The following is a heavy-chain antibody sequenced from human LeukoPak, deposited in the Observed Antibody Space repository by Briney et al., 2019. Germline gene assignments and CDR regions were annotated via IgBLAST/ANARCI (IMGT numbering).Heavy chain of an antibody. J-gene: IGHJ3*02. CDR1: GGTFSSYA. Sequence: SVKVSCKASGGTFSSYAISWVRQAPGQGLEWMGGIIPIFGTANYAQKFQGRITITTDESTSTAYMELSSLKSEDTAVYYCARGGGGAAYHAFDIWGQGTMVTVSS. V-gene: IGHV1-69*05. CDR2: IIPIFGTA. D-gene: IGHD3-16*01. CDR3: ARGGGGAAYHAFDI.